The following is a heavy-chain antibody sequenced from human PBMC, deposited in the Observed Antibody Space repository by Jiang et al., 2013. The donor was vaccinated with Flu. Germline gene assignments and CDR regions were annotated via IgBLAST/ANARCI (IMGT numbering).Heavy chain of an antibody. Sequence: GAEVKKPGSSVKVSCKASGGTFSSYTISWVRQAPGQGLEWMGRIIPILGIANYAQKFQGRVTITADKSTSTAYMELSSLRSEDTAVYYCASLGGGNNGGYWYFDLWGLAPWSLSPQ. CDR2: IIPILGIA. D-gene: IGHD4-23*01. V-gene: IGHV1-69*02. J-gene: IGHJ2*01. CDR1: GGTFSSYT. CDR3: ASLGGGNNGGYWYFDL.